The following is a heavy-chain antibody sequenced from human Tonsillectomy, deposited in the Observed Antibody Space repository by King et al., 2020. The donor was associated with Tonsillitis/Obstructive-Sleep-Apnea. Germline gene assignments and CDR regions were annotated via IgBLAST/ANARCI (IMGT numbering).Heavy chain of an antibody. V-gene: IGHV3-49*05. CDR3: TREGITIFGVVIDHYFDS. CDR1: GFSFGDYT. D-gene: IGHD3-3*01. Sequence: VQLVESGGGLVKPGRSLRLSCTASGFSFGDYTMSWFRQAPGKGLEWVTFIRSKAYGGTTEYAASVKGRYPISRDDSKSIASLQMNSLETENTAVYYCTREGITIFGVVIDHYFDSWGQGTLVTVSS. CDR2: IRSKAYGGTT. J-gene: IGHJ4*02.